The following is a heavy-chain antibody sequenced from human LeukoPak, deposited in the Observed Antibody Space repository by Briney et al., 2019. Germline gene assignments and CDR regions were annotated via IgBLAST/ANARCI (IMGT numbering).Heavy chain of an antibody. V-gene: IGHV1-2*02. J-gene: IGHJ5*02. CDR1: GYTFSGYY. CDR3: ARQVGATILNWFDP. Sequence: ASVKVSCKASGYTFSGYYMHWVRQAPGQGLEWMGWINPNSGGRNYAHKFQGRVTMTRDTSISTAYMELSRLRSDDTAVYYCARQVGATILNWFDPWGQGTLVTVSS. CDR2: INPNSGGR. D-gene: IGHD1-26*01.